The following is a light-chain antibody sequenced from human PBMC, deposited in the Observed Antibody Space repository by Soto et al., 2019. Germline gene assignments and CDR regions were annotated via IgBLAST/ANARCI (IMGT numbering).Light chain of an antibody. J-gene: IGKJ3*01. CDR1: QSINNRY. CDR2: GAS. CDR3: QQFGSSPGFT. Sequence: EIVLTQSPGTLSLSPGERDTLSCRASQSINNRYLAWYQQKPGQAPRLLIYGASSRATGIPDRFSGSGSGTDFSLTISRLEPEEFSVYYCQQFGSSPGFTFGPGTKVDMK. V-gene: IGKV3-20*01.